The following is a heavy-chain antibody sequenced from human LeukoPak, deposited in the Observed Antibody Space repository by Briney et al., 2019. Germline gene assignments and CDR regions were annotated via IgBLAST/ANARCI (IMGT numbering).Heavy chain of an antibody. CDR3: AIGPFQTQTVAYDPY. V-gene: IGHV1-46*01. Sequence: ASVKVSCKASGYTFTSYYMHWVRQAPGQGLEWMGIINPSGGSTSYAQKFQGRVTMTRDMSTSTVYMELSSLRSEDTAVYYCAIGPFQTQTVAYDPYWGQGTLVTVSS. D-gene: IGHD2-8*02. CDR2: INPSGGST. J-gene: IGHJ4*02. CDR1: GYTFTSYY.